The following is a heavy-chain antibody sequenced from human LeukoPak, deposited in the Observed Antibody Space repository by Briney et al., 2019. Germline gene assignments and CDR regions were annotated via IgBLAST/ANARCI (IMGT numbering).Heavy chain of an antibody. D-gene: IGHD6-13*01. CDR3: AREQQLSAFDI. Sequence: PGGSLRLSCAASGFTFSSYSMNWVRQAPGKGLEWVSSISSSSSYIYYADLVKGRFTISRDNAKNSLYLQMNSLRAEDTAVYYCAREQQLSAFDIWGQGTMVTVSS. V-gene: IGHV3-21*01. CDR2: ISSSSSYI. J-gene: IGHJ3*02. CDR1: GFTFSSYS.